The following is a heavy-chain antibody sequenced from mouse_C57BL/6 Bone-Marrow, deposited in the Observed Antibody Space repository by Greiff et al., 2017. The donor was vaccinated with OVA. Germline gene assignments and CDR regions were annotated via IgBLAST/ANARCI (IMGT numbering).Heavy chain of an antibody. CDR1: GYTFTSYW. D-gene: IGHD2-10*02. CDR2: IYPSDSET. CDR3: AREEYGYWYCDV. J-gene: IGHJ1*03. V-gene: IGHV1-61*01. Sequence: QVQLQQPGAELVRPGSSVKLSCTASGYTFTSYWMDWVKQRPGQGLEWIGNIYPSDSETHYNQKFKDKATLTVDKSSSTAYMQLSSLTSEDSAVYYCAREEYGYWYCDVWGTGTTVTVSS.